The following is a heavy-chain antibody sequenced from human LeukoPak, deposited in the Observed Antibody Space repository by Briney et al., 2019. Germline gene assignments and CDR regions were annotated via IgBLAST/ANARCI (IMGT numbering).Heavy chain of an antibody. Sequence: ASETLSLTCAVYGGSFSGNYWSWIRQPPGKGLEWIGDINHSGTTNYSPSLKSRVTISVDTSKNQFSLKLSSVTAADTAVYYCASFYCSGGSCYQYYYYYYMDVWGKGTTVTISS. V-gene: IGHV4-34*01. CDR3: ASFYCSGGSCYQYYYYYYMDV. J-gene: IGHJ6*03. D-gene: IGHD2-15*01. CDR1: GGSFSGNY. CDR2: INHSGTT.